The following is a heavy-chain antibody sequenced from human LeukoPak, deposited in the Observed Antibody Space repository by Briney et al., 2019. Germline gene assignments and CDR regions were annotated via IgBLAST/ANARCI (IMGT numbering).Heavy chain of an antibody. D-gene: IGHD3-10*02. J-gene: IGHJ6*04. CDR2: ISSSGSTI. CDR3: AELGITMIGGV. Sequence: GGSLRLSCTASGFTFSGAWMTWVRQAPGKGLEWVSYISSSGSTIYYADSVKGRFTISRDNAKNSLYLQMNSLRAEDTAVYYCAELGITMIGGVWGKGTTVTISS. V-gene: IGHV3-48*04. CDR1: GFTFSGAW.